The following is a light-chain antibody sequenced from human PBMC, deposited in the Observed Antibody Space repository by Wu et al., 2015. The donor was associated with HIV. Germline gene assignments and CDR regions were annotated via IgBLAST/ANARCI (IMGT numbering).Light chain of an antibody. CDR1: QSVRSSH. V-gene: IGKV3-20*01. CDR3: QQYGTSPST. Sequence: DIVLTQSPGTLSLSPGEGATLSCRASQSVRSSHLAWYQQKPGQAPRLIIYAASTRATGIPDRFSGSGSGTDFTLTISRLEPEDFAVFYCQQYGTSPSTFGQGTMLELK. J-gene: IGKJ2*01. CDR2: AAS.